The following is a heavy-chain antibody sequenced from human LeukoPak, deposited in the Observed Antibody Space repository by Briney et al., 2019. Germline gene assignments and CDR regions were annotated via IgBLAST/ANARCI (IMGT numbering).Heavy chain of an antibody. CDR3: AKYYYDSSGYYDAAPLDS. CDR1: GFTFSTYA. D-gene: IGHD3-22*01. CDR2: ISDNAYTT. Sequence: GGSLSLSCAASGFTFSTYAMSWVRQAPGRGLERVSSISDNAYTTYYADSVRGRFTISRDNSKNTLYLQMIGLRAEDTAIYFCAKYYYDSSGYYDAAPLDSWGQGTLVTVFS. J-gene: IGHJ4*02. V-gene: IGHV3-23*01.